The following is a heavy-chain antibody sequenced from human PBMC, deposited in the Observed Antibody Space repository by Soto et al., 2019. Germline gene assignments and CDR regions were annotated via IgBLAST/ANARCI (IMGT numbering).Heavy chain of an antibody. V-gene: IGHV3-33*08. J-gene: IGHJ4*02. CDR3: ARASETF. CDR2: IWEEGSKK. D-gene: IGHD3-16*01. CDR1: GFTFSGYS. Sequence: GGSLSLACGASGFTFSGYSMHWARQAPGEGLEWVAAIWEEGSKKYYEDSVKGRFSISRDNARNSLYLQMTSLRAEDTAVYYCARASETFWGRRTLVTVSS.